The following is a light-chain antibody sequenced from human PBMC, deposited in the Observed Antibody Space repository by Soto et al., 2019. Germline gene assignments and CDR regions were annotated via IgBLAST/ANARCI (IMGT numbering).Light chain of an antibody. J-gene: IGKJ2*01. V-gene: IGKV3-11*01. Sequence: EIVLTQSPAALSLSPGERATLSCRASQSVSNYLAWYQQRPGRAPRLLIYDASHRATGIPARFSASGSGTDFTLTINSLEPEDFAVYYCQQRGDRPRTFGQGTKLEIK. CDR3: QQRGDRPRT. CDR2: DAS. CDR1: QSVSNY.